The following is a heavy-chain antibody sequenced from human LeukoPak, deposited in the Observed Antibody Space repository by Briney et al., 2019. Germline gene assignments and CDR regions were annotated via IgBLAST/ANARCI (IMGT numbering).Heavy chain of an antibody. CDR3: ARGFYSSTSCHQYYMDV. CDR1: GDTLNNHV. CDR2: IIPIFATA. V-gene: IGHV1-69*05. Sequence: GASVKVSCKASGDTLNNHVITWVRQAPGQGLEWMGGIIPIFATANYAYTEKFQGRVTITRDISTSTACMELSSLRAEDTAVYYCARGFYSSTSCHQYYMDVWGKGTAVTVSS. D-gene: IGHD2-2*01. J-gene: IGHJ6*03.